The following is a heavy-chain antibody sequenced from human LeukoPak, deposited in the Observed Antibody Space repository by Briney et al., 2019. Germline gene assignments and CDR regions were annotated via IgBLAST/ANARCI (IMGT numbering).Heavy chain of an antibody. D-gene: IGHD3-22*01. J-gene: IGHJ3*02. CDR3: VKGGIVVLISAFDI. V-gene: IGHV3-74*01. Sequence: QPGGSLRLSCAASGFTFRSYWMHWVRQAPGKGLVWFSRINSDGSSTAYADSVKGRFTVSRDNAKNTLYLQMNSLRAEDTAVYYCVKGGIVVLISAFDIWGQGTMVTVSS. CDR2: INSDGSST. CDR1: GFTFRSYW.